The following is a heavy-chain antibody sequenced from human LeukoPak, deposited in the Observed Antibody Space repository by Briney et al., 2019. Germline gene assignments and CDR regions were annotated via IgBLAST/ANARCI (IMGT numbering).Heavy chain of an antibody. Sequence: SVKVSCKASGGTFSSYAISWVRQAPGQGLEWMGGIIPIFGTANYAQKFQGRVTITADESTSTAYMELSSLRSEDTAVYYCAREDYGGNFGPSIGYWGQGTLVTVSS. CDR1: GGTFSSYA. D-gene: IGHD4-23*01. CDR2: IIPIFGTA. CDR3: AREDYGGNFGPSIGY. J-gene: IGHJ4*02. V-gene: IGHV1-69*01.